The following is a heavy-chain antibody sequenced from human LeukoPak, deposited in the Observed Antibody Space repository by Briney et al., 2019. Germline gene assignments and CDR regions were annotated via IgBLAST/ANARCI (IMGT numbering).Heavy chain of an antibody. CDR1: GYTLSTYY. CDR3: ARDSGAYYYDSSGYYNY. D-gene: IGHD3-22*01. Sequence: ASVKVSCKTSGYTLSTYYMHWVRQAPGQGLEWMGILNPSGDQRIYAQKFQDRVTMTWDTSTSTVYMELNSLTSDDTAVYYCARDSGAYYYDSSGYYNYWGQGTLVTVSS. V-gene: IGHV1-46*01. J-gene: IGHJ4*02. CDR2: LNPSGDQR.